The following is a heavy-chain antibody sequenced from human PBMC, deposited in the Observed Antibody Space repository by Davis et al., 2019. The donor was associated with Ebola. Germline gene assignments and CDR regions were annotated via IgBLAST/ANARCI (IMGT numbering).Heavy chain of an antibody. CDR2: IKQDGSEK. CDR3: ARVGVAAAISAWFDP. D-gene: IGHD2-2*02. J-gene: IGHJ5*02. V-gene: IGHV3-7*01. Sequence: PGGSLRLSCAASGFTFSSYWMSWVRQAPGKGLEWVANIKQDGSEKYYVDSVKGRFTVSRDNAKNSLFLQMNSLRAEDTAVYYCARVGVAAAISAWFDPWGQGTLVTVST. CDR1: GFTFSSYW.